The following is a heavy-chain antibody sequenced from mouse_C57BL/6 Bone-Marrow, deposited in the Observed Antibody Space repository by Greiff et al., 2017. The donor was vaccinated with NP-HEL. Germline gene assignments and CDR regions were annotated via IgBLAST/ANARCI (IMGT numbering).Heavy chain of an antibody. CDR3: TTDWDGDY. J-gene: IGHJ2*01. CDR2: IDPENGDT. V-gene: IGHV14-4*01. Sequence: VQLQQSGAELVRPGASVKLSCTASGFNIKDDYMHWVKQRPEQGLEWIGWIDPENGDTEYASKFQGKATITADTSSNTAYLQLSSLTPEDTAVYYCTTDWDGDYWGQGTTLTVSS. D-gene: IGHD4-1*01. CDR1: GFNIKDDY.